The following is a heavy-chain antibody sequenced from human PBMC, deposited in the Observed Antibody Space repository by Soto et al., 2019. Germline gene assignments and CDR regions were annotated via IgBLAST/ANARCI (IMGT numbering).Heavy chain of an antibody. Sequence: SETLSLTCTVSGGSISTRDSISTRSFYWGWMRQPPGKGLEWIANISYSGGTFYNSSLKSRLTISVDTSKNQFSLKLSSVTAADTAVYYCARAGGLGAVAVDYWGQGTLVTVSS. V-gene: IGHV4-39*07. CDR3: ARAGGLGAVAVDY. D-gene: IGHD6-19*01. CDR1: GGSISTRDSISTRSFY. J-gene: IGHJ4*02. CDR2: ISYSGGT.